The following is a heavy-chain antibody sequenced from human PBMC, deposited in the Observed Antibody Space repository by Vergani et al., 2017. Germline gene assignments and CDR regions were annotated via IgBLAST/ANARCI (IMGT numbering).Heavy chain of an antibody. Sequence: QVQLVESGGGVVQPGRSLRLSCAASGFTFSSYSMHWVRQAPGKGLEWVAVISYDGSNKYYADSVKGRFTISRDNSKNTLYLQMNSLRAEDTAVYYCANTYYSILTGSYNYYYNGMDVWDQGTTVTVSS. V-gene: IGHV3-30-3*01. D-gene: IGHD3-9*01. CDR2: ISYDGSNK. CDR3: ANTYYSILTGSYNYYYNGMDV. J-gene: IGHJ6*02. CDR1: GFTFSSYS.